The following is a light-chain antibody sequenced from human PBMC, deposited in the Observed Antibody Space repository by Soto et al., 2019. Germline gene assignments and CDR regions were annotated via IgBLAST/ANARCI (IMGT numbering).Light chain of an antibody. CDR2: DAS. Sequence: EKVMTQSPATLSVSPGERATLSCRASQSVGSNLAWYQQKPGQAPRLLIYDASTRATGIPARFSGSGSGTEFTLTISSLQSEDLAVYYCQQYDDWPETFGQGTKVEIK. CDR3: QQYDDWPET. J-gene: IGKJ1*01. V-gene: IGKV3-15*01. CDR1: QSVGSN.